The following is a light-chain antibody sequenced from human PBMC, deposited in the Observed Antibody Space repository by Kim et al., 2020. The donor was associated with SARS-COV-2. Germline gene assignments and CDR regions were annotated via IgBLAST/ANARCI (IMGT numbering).Light chain of an antibody. Sequence: YPGERATLTRRARQSVSNNYLVGYQQKPGQAPRLHIHGASSRASGISDRFSGSVSGTDFTLTINRLESEDFAVYYCQQYGRSPITFGQGTRLEIK. J-gene: IGKJ5*01. CDR2: GAS. CDR1: QSVSNNY. CDR3: QQYGRSPIT. V-gene: IGKV3-20*01.